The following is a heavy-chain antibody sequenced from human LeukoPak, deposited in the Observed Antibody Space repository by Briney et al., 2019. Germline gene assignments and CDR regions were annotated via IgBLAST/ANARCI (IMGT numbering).Heavy chain of an antibody. Sequence: SETLSLTCTVSGGSISSSSYYWGWIRQPPGKGLEWIGSIYYSGSTYYNPSLKSRVTISVDTSKNQFSLKLSSVTAADTAVYYCARDSQSSGWYRGPGVFDPWGQGTLVTVSS. V-gene: IGHV4-39*07. J-gene: IGHJ5*02. CDR3: ARDSQSSGWYRGPGVFDP. CDR2: IYYSGST. D-gene: IGHD6-19*01. CDR1: GGSISSSSYY.